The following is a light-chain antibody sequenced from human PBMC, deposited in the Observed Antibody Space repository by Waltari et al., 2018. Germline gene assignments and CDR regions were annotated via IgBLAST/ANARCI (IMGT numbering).Light chain of an antibody. V-gene: IGKV3-15*01. CDR3: QQYNNWPLT. CDR2: GAS. CDR1: QSVSRH. J-gene: IGKJ4*01. Sequence: EIVMTQSPATLSVSPGERATLSCRARQSVSRHLAWYQQKPGQAPRLLIYGASTRATGIPARFSGSGSGTEFTLTISSMQSEDFAGYYCQQYNNWPLTFGGGTKVEIK.